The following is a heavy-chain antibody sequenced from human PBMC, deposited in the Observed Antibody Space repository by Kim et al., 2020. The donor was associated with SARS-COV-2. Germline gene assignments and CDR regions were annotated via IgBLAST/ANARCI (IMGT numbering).Heavy chain of an antibody. D-gene: IGHD3-3*01. J-gene: IGHJ4*01. Sequence: GGSLRLSCAASGFTFDDYAMHWVRQAPGKGLEWVSGISWNSGSIGYADSVKGRFTISRDNAKNSLYLQMNSLRAEDTALYYCAKDKHMYDFWSGYYDYWG. CDR3: AKDKHMYDFWSGYYDY. CDR2: ISWNSGSI. CDR1: GFTFDDYA. V-gene: IGHV3-9*01.